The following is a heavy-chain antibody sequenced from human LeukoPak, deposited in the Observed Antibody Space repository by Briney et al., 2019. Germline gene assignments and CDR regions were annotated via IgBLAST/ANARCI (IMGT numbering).Heavy chain of an antibody. D-gene: IGHD6-13*01. CDR3: ARAQRSSWYGFDY. Sequence: ASVKVSCKASGYTFTSYDINWVRQATGQGLEWMGWMNPNSGNTGYAQKFQGRVTMTRDTSISTAYMELSRLRSDDTAVYYCARAQRSSWYGFDYWGQGTLVTVSS. V-gene: IGHV1-8*01. CDR1: GYTFTSYD. CDR2: MNPNSGNT. J-gene: IGHJ4*02.